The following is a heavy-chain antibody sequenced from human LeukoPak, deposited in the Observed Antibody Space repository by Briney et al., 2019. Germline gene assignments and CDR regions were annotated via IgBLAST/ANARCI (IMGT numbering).Heavy chain of an antibody. Sequence: GGSLRLSCAASGFTFSSYAMHWVRQAPGKGLEWVAVISYDGSNKYYADSVKGRFTISRDNSKNTLYLQMDSLRAEDTAVYYCAKDTDFWSGYADNWGQGTLVTVSS. CDR3: AKDTDFWSGYADN. D-gene: IGHD3-3*01. CDR1: GFTFSSYA. V-gene: IGHV3-30-3*01. CDR2: ISYDGSNK. J-gene: IGHJ4*02.